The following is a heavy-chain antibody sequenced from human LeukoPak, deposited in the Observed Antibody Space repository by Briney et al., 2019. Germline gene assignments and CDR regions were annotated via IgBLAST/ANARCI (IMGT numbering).Heavy chain of an antibody. CDR3: ARAGGYCSGGSCYRGYSWFDP. V-gene: IGHV3-33*01. D-gene: IGHD2-15*01. CDR1: GFTFSSSG. CDR2: ILYNGSNK. J-gene: IGHJ5*02. Sequence: GGSLRLSCAASGFTFSSSGMHWVRQAPGKGLEWVAVILYNGSNKYYADSVKGRFTISRDNSKNTLYLQMNSLRVEDTAVYYCARAGGYCSGGSCYRGYSWFDPWGPGTLVTVSS.